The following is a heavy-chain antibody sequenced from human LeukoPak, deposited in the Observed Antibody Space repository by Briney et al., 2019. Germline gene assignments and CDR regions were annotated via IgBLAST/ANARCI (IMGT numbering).Heavy chain of an antibody. J-gene: IGHJ6*02. V-gene: IGHV1-24*01. CDR1: GYTLTELS. Sequence: ASVKVSCKVSGYTLTELSMHWVRQAPGKGLEWMGGFEPEDGETIYAQKFQGRVTMTEDTSTDTAYMELSSLRSEDTAVYYCATTTGEAAGTRVGDYGMDVWGQGTTVTVSS. CDR2: FEPEDGET. CDR3: ATTTGEAAGTRVGDYGMDV. D-gene: IGHD6-13*01.